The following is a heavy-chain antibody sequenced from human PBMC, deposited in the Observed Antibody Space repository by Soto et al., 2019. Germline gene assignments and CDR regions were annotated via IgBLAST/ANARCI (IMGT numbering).Heavy chain of an antibody. CDR3: ARQIYDSDSGPTFQYYFDF. D-gene: IGHD3-22*01. CDR2: IDPSDSQT. J-gene: IGHJ4*02. Sequence: GESLKISCKGSGYSFAGYWITWVRQMPGKGLEWMGRIDPSDSQTYYSPSFRGHVTISAAKSITTVFLQWSSLRASDTAMYYCARQIYDSDSGPTFQYYFDFWGQRTLVTVSS. CDR1: GYSFAGYW. V-gene: IGHV5-10-1*01.